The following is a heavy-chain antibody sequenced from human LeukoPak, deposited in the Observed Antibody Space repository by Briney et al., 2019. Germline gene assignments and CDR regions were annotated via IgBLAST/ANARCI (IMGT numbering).Heavy chain of an antibody. J-gene: IGHJ6*03. CDR3: ASLWNGKIAAIWDYYYYYMDV. Sequence: SETLSLTCTVSGGSISSNIYYWSRKGQRPGKGLVWIGSIYDSGSSYYNPSLKSRITICVDKSKNQFSLKLTSATAAHTAVYYCASLWNGKIAAIWDYYYYYMDVWGKGPTVTVSS. V-gene: IGHV4-39*01. D-gene: IGHD5-24*01. CDR2: IYDSGSS. CDR1: GGSISSNIYY.